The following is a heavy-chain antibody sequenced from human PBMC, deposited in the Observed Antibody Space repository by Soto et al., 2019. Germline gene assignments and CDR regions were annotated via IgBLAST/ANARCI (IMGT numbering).Heavy chain of an antibody. Sequence: ASVKVSCKASGISFINHYVHWVRQAPGQGPEWMGVINPAGSVTVYALKLQDRVTVTRDTSTSTVYMELNSLTSEDTAIYYCARDNSRTFPAAPGDKKGDSSGWWFDPWGQGTLVTVS. CDR2: INPAGSVT. V-gene: IGHV1-46*03. D-gene: IGHD6-13*01. CDR1: GISFINHY. J-gene: IGHJ5*02. CDR3: ARDNSRTFPAAPGDKKGDSSGWWFDP.